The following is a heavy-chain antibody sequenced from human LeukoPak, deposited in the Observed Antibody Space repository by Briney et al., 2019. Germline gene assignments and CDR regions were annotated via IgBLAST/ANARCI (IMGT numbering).Heavy chain of an antibody. CDR3: ANVPIAVAGTSEGY. J-gene: IGHJ4*02. Sequence: SETLSLTCTVSGGSISIYYWSWIRQPPGKGLEWIGYIYYSGSTNYNPSLKSRVTISVDTSKNQFSLKVSSVTAADTAVYYCANVPIAVAGTSEGYWGQGILVTVSS. V-gene: IGHV4-59*01. CDR2: IYYSGST. CDR1: GGSISIYY. D-gene: IGHD6-19*01.